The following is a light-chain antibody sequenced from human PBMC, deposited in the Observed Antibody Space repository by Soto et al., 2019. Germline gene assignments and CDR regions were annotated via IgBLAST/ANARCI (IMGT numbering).Light chain of an antibody. J-gene: IGLJ1*01. Sequence: QSVLTQPRSVSGSPGQSVTISCTGTSXDVGAYNAVSWYQQNPGKAPKFMIYDVTKRPSGVPDRFSGSKSGNTASLTISGLQAEDEADYYCFSYASNYIYVFGTGTKVTVL. CDR1: SXDVGAYNA. V-gene: IGLV2-11*01. CDR2: DVT. CDR3: FSYASNYIYV.